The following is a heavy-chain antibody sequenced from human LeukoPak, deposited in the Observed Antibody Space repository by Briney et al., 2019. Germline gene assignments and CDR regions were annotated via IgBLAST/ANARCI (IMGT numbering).Heavy chain of an antibody. Sequence: GGSLRLSCAASGFSFSSCAMSWVRLAPGKGVEWVSAISGSGGSTYYADSVKGRFTISRDNSKNTLYLQMNSLRAEDTAVYYCAKIPHAIVVASDAFDIWGQGTMVTVSS. CDR2: ISGSGGST. CDR3: AKIPHAIVVASDAFDI. V-gene: IGHV3-23*01. J-gene: IGHJ3*02. D-gene: IGHD3-22*01. CDR1: GFSFSSCA.